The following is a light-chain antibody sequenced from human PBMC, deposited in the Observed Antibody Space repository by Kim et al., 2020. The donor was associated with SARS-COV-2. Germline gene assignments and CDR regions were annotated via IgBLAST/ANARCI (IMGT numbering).Light chain of an antibody. CDR3: QQSRTTPLLT. Sequence: DIQMTQSPSSLAASVGDRVTIACRASQSISTYLNWYQQKPGKAPKLLIYAASTLQSGVPSRFSGSGSGTDFTLTISSLQPEDFATYYCQQSRTTPLLTFGGGTKGDIK. J-gene: IGKJ4*02. CDR2: AAS. CDR1: QSISTY. V-gene: IGKV1-39*01.